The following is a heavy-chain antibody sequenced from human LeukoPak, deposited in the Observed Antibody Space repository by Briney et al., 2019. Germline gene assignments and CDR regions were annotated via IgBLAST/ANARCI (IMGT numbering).Heavy chain of an antibody. CDR2: IVYDANNK. V-gene: IGHV3-30*09. J-gene: IGHJ4*02. CDR1: GFIFNSYT. CDR3: ATERDYGSSFDS. Sequence: GGSLRLSCAASGFIFNSYTIHWVRQAPGQGLEWVAVIVYDANNKYYADSVKGRFAISRDNSKNTLYLQINSLRPDDTAVYYCATERDYGSSFDSWGQGTLVSVSS. D-gene: IGHD6-13*01.